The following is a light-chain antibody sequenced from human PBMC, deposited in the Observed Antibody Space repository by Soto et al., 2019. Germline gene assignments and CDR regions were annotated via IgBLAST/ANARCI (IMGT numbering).Light chain of an antibody. CDR1: QSVSYF. CDR3: QHRSNWLGT. J-gene: IGKJ3*01. CDR2: DAS. Sequence: EIVLTQSPATLSLSPGERATLSCRASQSVSYFLAWYQQKSGQAPRLLIYDASSRATGIPARFSGSGFGTDFTLTISSLEPEDFEVYYCQHRSNWLGTFGPGTKVDIK. V-gene: IGKV3-11*01.